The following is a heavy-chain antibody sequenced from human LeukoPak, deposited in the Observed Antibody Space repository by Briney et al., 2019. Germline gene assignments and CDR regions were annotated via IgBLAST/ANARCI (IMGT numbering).Heavy chain of an antibody. V-gene: IGHV4-39*07. CDR2: IYYSGST. J-gene: IGHJ5*02. Sequence: PSETLSLTCTVSGGSISSSSYYWGWIRQPPGKGLEWIGSIYYSGSTYYNPSLKSRVTISVDTSKNQFSLKLSSVTAADTAVYYCARVGYSNYHPWGQGTLVTVSS. CDR1: GGSISSSSYY. CDR3: ARVGYSNYHP. D-gene: IGHD4-11*01.